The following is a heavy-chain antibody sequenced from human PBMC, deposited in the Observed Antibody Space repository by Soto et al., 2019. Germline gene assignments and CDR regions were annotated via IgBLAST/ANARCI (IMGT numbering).Heavy chain of an antibody. Sequence: QVQLEQSGSEVKKSGPSVKVSCKASGYSFSSHAITWVRQAPGQGLEWMGGIIPVFGTPSYAQKFQGRVTISADKSTNTSYLELRSLRSEDTAVYYCARGGALSTSWYWGDGLDSWGQGTQVTVSS. CDR2: IIPVFGTP. D-gene: IGHD6-13*01. V-gene: IGHV1-69*06. CDR1: GYSFSSHA. CDR3: ARGGALSTSWYWGDGLDS. J-gene: IGHJ4*02.